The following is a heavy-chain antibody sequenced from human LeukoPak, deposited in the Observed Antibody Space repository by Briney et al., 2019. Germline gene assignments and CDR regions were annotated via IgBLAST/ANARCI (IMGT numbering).Heavy chain of an antibody. J-gene: IGHJ4*02. D-gene: IGHD5-24*01. V-gene: IGHV3-30*04. CDR2: ISYDGSNK. Sequence: PGGSVRLSCAASGFTFSSYAMHWVRRAPGQGLEWVAVISYDGSNKKYADSVKSRFTISRVNSQKTLYLQMNSLRAEDAAVYYCARGAARMVEMGTTMSFEYWGQGTLVTVSS. CDR1: GFTFSSYA. CDR3: ARGAARMVEMGTTMSFEY.